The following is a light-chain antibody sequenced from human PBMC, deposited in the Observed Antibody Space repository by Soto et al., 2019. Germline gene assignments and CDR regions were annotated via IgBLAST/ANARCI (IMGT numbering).Light chain of an antibody. Sequence: QSVLTQPPSASGTPGQRVTISCSGSSSNIGINTVNWYQQLPGTAPKLLIYSNDQRPSAVPDRFSGSKSGTSASLAISELQSDDEADYYCAAWDDSLNGWVFGGGTKVTVL. V-gene: IGLV1-44*01. J-gene: IGLJ3*02. CDR2: SND. CDR1: SSNIGINT. CDR3: AAWDDSLNGWV.